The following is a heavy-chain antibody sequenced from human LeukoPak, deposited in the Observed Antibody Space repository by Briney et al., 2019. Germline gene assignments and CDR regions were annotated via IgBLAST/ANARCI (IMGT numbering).Heavy chain of an antibody. D-gene: IGHD4-23*01. CDR1: GGTFSSYA. CDR2: IIPILGIA. CDR3: ASCTVVTLQGAFDI. V-gene: IGHV1-69*04. J-gene: IGHJ3*02. Sequence: SVKVSCKASGGTFSSYAISWVRQAPGQGLEWMGRIIPILGIANYAQKFQGRVTITADKSTSTAYMELSSLRSEDTAVYYCASCTVVTLQGAFDIWGQGTMVTVSS.